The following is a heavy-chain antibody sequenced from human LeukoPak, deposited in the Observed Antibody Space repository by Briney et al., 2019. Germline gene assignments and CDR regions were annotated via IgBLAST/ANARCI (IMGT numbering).Heavy chain of an antibody. V-gene: IGHV3-23*01. CDR1: GFTFRSYA. CDR3: ARAVADITHFDY. CDR2: LNEDGGRT. J-gene: IGHJ4*02. D-gene: IGHD1-14*01. Sequence: PGGSLRLSCAASGFTFRSYAMSWVRQAPGKGLEWVSVLNEDGGRTLYADSVKGRFTISRDNAKNSLYLQMNSLRAEDTAVYYCARAVADITHFDYWGQGTLVTVSS.